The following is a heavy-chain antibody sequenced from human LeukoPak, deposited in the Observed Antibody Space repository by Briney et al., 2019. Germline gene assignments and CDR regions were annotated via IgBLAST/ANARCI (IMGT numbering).Heavy chain of an antibody. Sequence: SETLSLTCTVSGGSISSSSYYWGWIRQPPGKGLEWIGSIYYRGSTYNNPSLKSRVTISVDTSKNQFSLKLSPVTAADTAVYYCARQSSGYYSLFDYWGQGTLVTVSS. CDR1: GGSISSSSYY. V-gene: IGHV4-39*01. J-gene: IGHJ4*02. D-gene: IGHD3-22*01. CDR2: IYYRGST. CDR3: ARQSSGYYSLFDY.